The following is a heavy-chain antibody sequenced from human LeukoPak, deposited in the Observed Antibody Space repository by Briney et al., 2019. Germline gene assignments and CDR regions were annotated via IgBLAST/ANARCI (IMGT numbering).Heavy chain of an antibody. D-gene: IGHD4-23*01. J-gene: IGHJ4*02. Sequence: GGSLRLSCAASGFTFSSNWMHWVRQAPGKGLVWVSRINTDGSSTSHADSVKGRFTISRDNSKNTLYLQMNSLRAEDTAVYYCARGDYGGRVMDYWGQGTLVTVSS. CDR3: ARGDYGGRVMDY. CDR2: INTDGSST. CDR1: GFTFSSNW. V-gene: IGHV3-74*01.